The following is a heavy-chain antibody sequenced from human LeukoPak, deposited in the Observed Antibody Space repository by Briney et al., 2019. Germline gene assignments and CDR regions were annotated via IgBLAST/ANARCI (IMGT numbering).Heavy chain of an antibody. CDR1: GYSFTSYW. CDR2: IYPGDSSI. Sequence: GESLKISCKASGYSFTSYWIGWVRQTPGKGLEWMGIIYPGDSSIRYSPSFQGQVTISADKSINTAYLQWTSLQASDTAMYYCAKHWRCSIGWDGSGDYWGQGTLVTVSS. V-gene: IGHV5-51*01. CDR3: AKHWRCSIGWDGSGDY. D-gene: IGHD3-10*01. J-gene: IGHJ4*02.